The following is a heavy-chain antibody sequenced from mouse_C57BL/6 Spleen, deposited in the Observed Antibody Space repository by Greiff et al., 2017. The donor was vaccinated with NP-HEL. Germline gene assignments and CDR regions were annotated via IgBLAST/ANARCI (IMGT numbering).Heavy chain of an antibody. CDR2: IDPSDSET. CDR1: GYTFTSYW. D-gene: IGHD3-3*01. J-gene: IGHJ4*01. CDR3: ARWGLGQDYAMDY. V-gene: IGHV1-52*01. Sequence: QVQLKQPGAELVRPGSSVKLSCKASGYTFTSYWMHWVKQRPIQGLEWIGNIDPSDSETHYNQKFKDKATLTVDKSSSTAYMQLSSLTSEDSAVYDCARWGLGQDYAMDYWGQGTSVTVSS.